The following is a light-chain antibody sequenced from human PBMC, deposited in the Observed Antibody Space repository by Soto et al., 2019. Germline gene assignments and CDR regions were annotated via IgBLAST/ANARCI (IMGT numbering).Light chain of an antibody. Sequence: EIVLTQSPGTLSLSPGERATLSCRASQSVSVNSLAWYQQKGGQAPRLLIYDASNRATGIPARFSGSGSGTEFTLTISSLQSEDFAVYYCQQYNNWPPITFGQGTRLEIK. J-gene: IGKJ5*01. CDR2: DAS. V-gene: IGKV3D-15*01. CDR3: QQYNNWPPIT. CDR1: QSVSVN.